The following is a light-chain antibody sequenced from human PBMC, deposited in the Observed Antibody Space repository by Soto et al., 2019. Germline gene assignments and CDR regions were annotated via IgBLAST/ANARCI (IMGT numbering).Light chain of an antibody. CDR1: QSVSSN. Sequence: EIVMTQSPATLSVSPGERATLSCRASQSVSSNLAWYQQKPGQAPRLLIHGASTRATGIPARFSGSGSGTEFTLTISSLQSEDFAVYYCQQYETFGQGTKVDIK. J-gene: IGKJ1*01. V-gene: IGKV3-15*01. CDR2: GAS. CDR3: QQYET.